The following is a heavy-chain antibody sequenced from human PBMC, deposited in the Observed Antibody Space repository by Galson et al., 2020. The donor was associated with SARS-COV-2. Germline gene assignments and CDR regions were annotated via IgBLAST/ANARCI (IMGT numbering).Heavy chain of an antibody. Sequence: SETLSLTCTVSGGSISSYYWSWIRQPPGKGLEWIGYIYYSGSTNYNPSLKSRVTISVDTSKNQFSLKLSSVTAADTAVYYCARASEIYDMLTGYYLPDYWGQGTLVTVSS. CDR3: ARASEIYDMLTGYYLPDY. CDR1: GGSISSYY. V-gene: IGHV4-59*13. CDR2: IYYSGST. J-gene: IGHJ4*02. D-gene: IGHD3-9*01.